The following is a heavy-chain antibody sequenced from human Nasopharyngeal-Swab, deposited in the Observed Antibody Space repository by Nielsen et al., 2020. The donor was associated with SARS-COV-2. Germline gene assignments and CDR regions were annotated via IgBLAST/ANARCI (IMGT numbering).Heavy chain of an antibody. Sequence: WIRQPPGKGLEWIGEINHSGSTNYNPSLKSRVTISVDTSKNQFSLKLSSVTAADTAVYYCARLLIAANGHYTDVWGKGTTVTVSS. D-gene: IGHD2-15*01. V-gene: IGHV4-34*01. CDR3: ARLLIAANGHYTDV. CDR2: INHSGST. J-gene: IGHJ6*03.